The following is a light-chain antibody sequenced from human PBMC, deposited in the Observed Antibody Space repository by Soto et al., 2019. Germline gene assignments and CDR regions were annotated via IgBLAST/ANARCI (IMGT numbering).Light chain of an antibody. Sequence: AIRMTQSPSSLSASTGDRVTITCRASQGISSYLAWYQQKPGKAPKLLIYAASTLQSGVPSRFSGSGSGTDFTLTISCLQSEDCATYYCQQTLSVPRTFGLGTKVEIK. J-gene: IGKJ1*01. CDR1: QGISSY. CDR3: QQTLSVPRT. V-gene: IGKV1-8*01. CDR2: AAS.